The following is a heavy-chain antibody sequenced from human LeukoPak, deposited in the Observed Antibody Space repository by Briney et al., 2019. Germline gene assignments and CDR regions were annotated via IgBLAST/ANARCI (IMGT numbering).Heavy chain of an antibody. J-gene: IGHJ6*02. CDR3: ARMGHTYYGMDV. CDR2: ISSSSSYI. Sequence: GGSLRLSCAASGFTFSSYSMNWVRQAPGKGLEWVSSISSSSSYIYYADSVKGRFTISRDNAKNSLYLQMNSLRAEDTAVYYCARMGHTYYGMDVWGQGTTLTVSS. D-gene: IGHD1-26*01. CDR1: GFTFSSYS. V-gene: IGHV3-21*01.